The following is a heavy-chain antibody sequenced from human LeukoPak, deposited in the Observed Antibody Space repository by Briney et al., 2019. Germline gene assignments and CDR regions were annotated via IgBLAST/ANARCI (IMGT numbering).Heavy chain of an antibody. CDR1: GFTFSSYW. J-gene: IGHJ4*02. V-gene: IGHV3-7*01. CDR2: IKQDGSEK. Sequence: GGSLRLSCAASGFTFSSYWMSWVRQAPGKGLEWVANIKQDGSEKYYVDSVKGRFTISRDNAKNSLYLQMNSLRAEDTAVYYCGRDDSSGYLRYWGQGTLVTVS. CDR3: GRDDSSGYLRY. D-gene: IGHD3-22*01.